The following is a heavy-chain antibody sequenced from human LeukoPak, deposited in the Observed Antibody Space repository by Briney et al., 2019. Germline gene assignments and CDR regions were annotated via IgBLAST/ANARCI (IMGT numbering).Heavy chain of an antibody. CDR2: IYSNGDT. V-gene: IGHV4-39*07. D-gene: IGHD1-7*01. Sequence: PSETLSLTCSVSGGSIRSRTYFWGWIRQPPGKGLEWIGSIYSNGDTYYNPSLKSRFTTSLDTSKNQFSLKLSSVTAADTAIYFCTGELAGTTVHYWGQGTLVTISS. CDR1: GGSIRSRTYF. J-gene: IGHJ4*02. CDR3: TGELAGTTVHY.